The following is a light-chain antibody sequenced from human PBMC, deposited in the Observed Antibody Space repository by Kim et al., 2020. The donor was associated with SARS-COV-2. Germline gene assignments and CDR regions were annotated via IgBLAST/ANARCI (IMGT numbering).Light chain of an antibody. CDR2: ATS. CDR1: QSVDSVY. J-gene: IGKJ1*01. V-gene: IGKV3-20*01. Sequence: PGESATLSCRASQSVDSVYLGWYQQNPGQAPRLVMSATSRRATGTPDRFSGSGSGTDFTLTISRLEPEDFAVYYCQQYHNFRWTFGQGTKVDIK. CDR3: QQYHNFRWT.